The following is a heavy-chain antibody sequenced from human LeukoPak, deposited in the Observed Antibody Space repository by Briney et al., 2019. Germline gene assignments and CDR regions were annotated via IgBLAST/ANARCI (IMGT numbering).Heavy chain of an antibody. CDR1: GFPFSSYA. CDR2: ISGGADGT. V-gene: IGHV3-23*01. CDR3: AKDPAGIAAADP. D-gene: IGHD6-13*01. Sequence: GGSLRLSCAASGFPFSSYAMSWVRQAPGQGLEWVAGISGGADGTYYADSLKGRFTISRDNSRSTLYLQMNSLRAEDTAVYYCAKDPAGIAAADPWGQGTLVTVSS. J-gene: IGHJ5*02.